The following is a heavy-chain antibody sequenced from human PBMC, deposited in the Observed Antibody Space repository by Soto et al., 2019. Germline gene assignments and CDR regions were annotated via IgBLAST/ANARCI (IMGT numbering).Heavy chain of an antibody. Sequence: EVQLVESGGGLVQPGGSLRLSCTASGFIVSDTYVNWVRQAPGKGLEWVSVISNRGDTHYADSVRGRFSLSRDISDNTLHLQINNLIVEDTAVYYCAREPRYCRRGSCSITGDAYDIWGQGTMVTVSS. J-gene: IGHJ3*02. V-gene: IGHV3-66*01. CDR2: ISNRGDT. CDR3: AREPRYCRRGSCSITGDAYDI. CDR1: GFIVSDTY. D-gene: IGHD2-15*01.